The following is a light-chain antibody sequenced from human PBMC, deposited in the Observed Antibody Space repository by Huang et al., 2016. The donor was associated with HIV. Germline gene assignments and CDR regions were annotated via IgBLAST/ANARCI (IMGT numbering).Light chain of an antibody. CDR1: QSLLHSDGYNY. CDR3: MQALQTPRT. V-gene: IGKV2-28*01. CDR2: LGS. J-gene: IGKJ2*02. Sequence: DIVMTQSPLSLPVTPGEPVSISCRSSQSLLHSDGYNYLDWYLQQPGQSPPLLIYLGSNRASGVPDRFSGSGSGTDFTLKISRVEAEDVGVYYCMQALQTPRTFGQGTKLEIK.